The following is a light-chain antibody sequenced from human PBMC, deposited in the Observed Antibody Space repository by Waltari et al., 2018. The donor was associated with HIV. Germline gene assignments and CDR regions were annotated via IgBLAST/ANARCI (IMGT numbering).Light chain of an antibody. CDR2: GAS. J-gene: IGKJ3*01. CDR3: LQGYSSPLT. V-gene: IGKV1-39*01. CDR1: QSINSF. Sequence: DIQMTQSPSSLSASVGVRVTISCRTSQSINSFLNWYQQKPGKVPKLLIYGASTLESGVPSRFSGTGYGTDLSLTISNLQPEDFATYYCLQGYSSPLTFGPGTKVDIK.